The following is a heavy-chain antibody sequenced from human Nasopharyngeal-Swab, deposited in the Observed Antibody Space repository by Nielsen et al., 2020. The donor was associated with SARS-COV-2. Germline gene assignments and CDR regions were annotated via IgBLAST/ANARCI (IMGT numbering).Heavy chain of an antibody. Sequence: GESLKISCAASGFTFSSYAMSWVRQAPGKGLEWVSGISSSGDNAYYADSVKGRFTISRDNAKNSLYLQMNSLRVEDTAVYYCARVLLRALGKFGEGYAFDIWGQGTMVTVSS. J-gene: IGHJ3*02. D-gene: IGHD3-10*01. CDR3: ARVLLRALGKFGEGYAFDI. CDR1: GFTFSSYA. CDR2: ISSSGDNA. V-gene: IGHV3-21*01.